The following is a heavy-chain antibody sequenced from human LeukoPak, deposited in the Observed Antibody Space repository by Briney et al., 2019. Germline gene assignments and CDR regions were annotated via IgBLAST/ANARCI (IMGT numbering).Heavy chain of an antibody. CDR1: GFTFSNAW. V-gene: IGHV3-15*01. D-gene: IGHD3-3*01. CDR2: IKSKTDGGTT. J-gene: IGHJ4*02. Sequence: GGSLRLSCAASGFTFSNAWMSWVRQAPGKGLEWVGRIKSKTDGGTTDYAAPVKGRFTISRDDSKNTLYLQMNSLRAEDTAVYYCAKDKDEWLPFVYWGQGTLVTVSS. CDR3: AKDKDEWLPFVY.